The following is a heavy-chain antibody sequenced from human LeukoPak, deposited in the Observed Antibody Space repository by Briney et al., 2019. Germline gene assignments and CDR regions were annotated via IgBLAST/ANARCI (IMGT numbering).Heavy chain of an antibody. CDR1: GFTFSDYA. D-gene: IGHD3-22*01. CDR3: ARGVDYYENSGTIDY. Sequence: GKSLRLSCTASGFTFSDYAMHWVRQPPGKGLEWVAIIWYDGSNKTYEDSVKGRFTISRDNSKNTLYLQMNSLRAEDTAVYYCARGVDYYENSGTIDYWGQGTLVTVSS. V-gene: IGHV3-33*01. CDR2: IWYDGSNK. J-gene: IGHJ4*02.